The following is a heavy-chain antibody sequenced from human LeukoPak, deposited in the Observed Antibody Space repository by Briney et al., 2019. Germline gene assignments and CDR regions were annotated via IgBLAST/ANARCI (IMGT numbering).Heavy chain of an antibody. CDR3: ARPRVAVQLLGNSFDY. CDR1: GFTFSRYA. Sequence: GGPLRLSCAASGFTFSRYAMHWVRQAPGKGLEWVAVISYDGSNQYSTDSVKGRFTVSRDNSKNTLYLQMNSLRPEDTGVYYCARPRVAVQLLGNSFDYWGQGTLVTVSS. V-gene: IGHV3-30-3*01. J-gene: IGHJ4*02. D-gene: IGHD2-15*01. CDR2: ISYDGSNQ.